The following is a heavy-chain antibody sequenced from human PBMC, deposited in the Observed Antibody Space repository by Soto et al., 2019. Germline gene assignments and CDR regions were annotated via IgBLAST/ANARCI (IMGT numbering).Heavy chain of an antibody. CDR2: IFSNDEK. CDR3: ARMYYYDSSGYYPYWFDP. J-gene: IGHJ5*02. CDR1: GFSLSNARMG. V-gene: IGHV2-26*01. D-gene: IGHD3-22*01. Sequence: SGPTLVNPTETLTLTCTVSGFSLSNARMGVSWIRQPPGKALEWLARIFSNDEKSYSTSLKSRLTISKDTSKSQVVLTMTNMDPVDTATYYCARMYYYDSSGYYPYWFDPWGQGTLVTVSS.